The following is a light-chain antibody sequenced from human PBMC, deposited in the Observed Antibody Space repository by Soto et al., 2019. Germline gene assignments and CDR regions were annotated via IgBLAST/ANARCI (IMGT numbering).Light chain of an antibody. Sequence: YELTQPPSVSVSPGQTASITRSGDKLGDKYACWYQQKPGQSPVLVIYQDSKRPSGIPERFSGSNSGNTATLTISGTQAMDEADYYCQAWDSSTVVFGGGTKLTVL. V-gene: IGLV3-1*01. CDR3: QAWDSSTVV. CDR1: KLGDKY. J-gene: IGLJ2*01. CDR2: QDS.